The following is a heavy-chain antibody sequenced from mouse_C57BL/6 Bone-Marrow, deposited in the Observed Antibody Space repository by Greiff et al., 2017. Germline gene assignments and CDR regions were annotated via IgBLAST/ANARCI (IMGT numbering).Heavy chain of an antibody. CDR3: ARVYYGRDY. V-gene: IGHV1-50*01. CDR1: GYTFTSYW. D-gene: IGHD1-1*01. Sequence: QVQLQQPGAELVKPGASVKLSCKASGYTFTSYWMQWVKQRPGQGLEWIGEIDPSDSYTNYNQKFKGKATLTVDTSSSTAYMPLSSLTSEDSAVYYCARVYYGRDYWGQGTTLTVSS. CDR2: IDPSDSYT. J-gene: IGHJ2*01.